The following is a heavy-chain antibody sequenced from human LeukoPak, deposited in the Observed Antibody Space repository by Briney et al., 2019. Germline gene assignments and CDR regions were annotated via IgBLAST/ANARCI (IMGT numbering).Heavy chain of an antibody. CDR2: INPNSGGT. D-gene: IGHD3-16*01. CDR3: ARDMWDYVWGSYSNVDY. CDR1: GYTFTGYY. Sequence: ASVKVSCKASGYTFTGYYMHWVRQAPGQGLEWMGWINPNSGGTNYAQKFQGRVTMTRDTSICTAYMELSRLRSDDTAVYYCARDMWDYVWGSYSNVDYWGQGTLVTVSS. V-gene: IGHV1-2*02. J-gene: IGHJ4*02.